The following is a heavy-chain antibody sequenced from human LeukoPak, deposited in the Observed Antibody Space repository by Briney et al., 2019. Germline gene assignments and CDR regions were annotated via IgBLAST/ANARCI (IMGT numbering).Heavy chain of an antibody. J-gene: IGHJ6*03. Sequence: SVKVSCKASGGTFSSYAISWVRQAPGQGLEWMGGIIPIFGTANYAQKFQGRVTITTDESTSTAYMELSSLRSEDTAVYYCAGSKVDTVYYDYMDVWGKGTTVTVSS. D-gene: IGHD5-18*01. CDR1: GGTFSSYA. V-gene: IGHV1-69*05. CDR2: IIPIFGTA. CDR3: AGSKVDTVYYDYMDV.